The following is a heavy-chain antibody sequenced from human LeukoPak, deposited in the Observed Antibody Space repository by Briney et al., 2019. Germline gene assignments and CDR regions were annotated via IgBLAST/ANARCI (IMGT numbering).Heavy chain of an antibody. CDR1: GFTFSSYW. V-gene: IGHV3-7*04. CDR3: ARAGRGFTYGYSDY. D-gene: IGHD5-18*01. Sequence: GGSLRLSCAASGFTFSSYWMSWVRQAPGKGLEWVANIKQDGSEKYYVDSVKGRFTISRDNAKNSLYLQMNSLRAEDTAVYYCARAGRGFTYGYSDYWGQGTLVTVSS. CDR2: IKQDGSEK. J-gene: IGHJ4*02.